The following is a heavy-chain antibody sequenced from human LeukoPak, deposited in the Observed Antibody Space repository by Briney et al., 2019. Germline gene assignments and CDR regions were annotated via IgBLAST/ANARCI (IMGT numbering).Heavy chain of an antibody. J-gene: IGHJ3*02. CDR2: ISGDGGVT. CDR3: AKSVSPPDASDI. CDR1: GFTFDEYA. V-gene: IGHV3-43*02. Sequence: SGGSLRLSCAAPGFTFDEYAMNWDRQAPGKGLEWVSLISGDGGVTYYADSVKGRFTISRDNSKNSVYLQMNSLRPEDTALYYCAKSVSPPDASDIWGQGTMVTVSS.